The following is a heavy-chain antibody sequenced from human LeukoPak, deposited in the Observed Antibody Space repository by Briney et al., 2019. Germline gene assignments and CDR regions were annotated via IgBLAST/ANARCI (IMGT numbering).Heavy chain of an antibody. D-gene: IGHD6-13*01. CDR2: ISSSSSYI. V-gene: IGHV3-21*01. CDR3: ARDHGAAAGRVDYFDY. CDR1: GFTFSSYS. Sequence: PGGSLRLSCAASGFTFSSYSMNWVRQAPGKGLEWVSSISSSSSYIYYADSVKGRFTISGDNAKNSLYLQMNSLRAEDTAVYYCARDHGAAAGRVDYFDYWGQGTLVTVSS. J-gene: IGHJ4*02.